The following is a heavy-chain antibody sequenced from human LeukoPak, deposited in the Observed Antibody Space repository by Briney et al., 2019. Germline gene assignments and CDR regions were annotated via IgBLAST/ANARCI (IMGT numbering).Heavy chain of an antibody. CDR2: ISGSGGST. J-gene: IGHJ4*02. V-gene: IGHV3-23*01. CDR1: GFTFSSYA. D-gene: IGHD3-16*01. CDR3: AKVPRPFTGGEGYYFDY. Sequence: PGGSLRLSCAASGFTFSSYAMSWVRQAPGKGLEWVSAISGSGGSTYYADSVKGRFTISRDNSKNTLYLQMNSLRAEDTAVYYCAKVPRPFTGGEGYYFDYWGQGTLVTVSS.